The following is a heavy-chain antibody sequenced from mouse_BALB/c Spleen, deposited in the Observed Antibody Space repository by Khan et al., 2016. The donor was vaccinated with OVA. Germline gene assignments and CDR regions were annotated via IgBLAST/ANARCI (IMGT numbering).Heavy chain of an antibody. J-gene: IGHJ3*01. CDR2: INPSNGYT. D-gene: IGHD2-14*01. V-gene: IGHV1-4*01. CDR1: GYTFTSYT. Sequence: QVRLQQSGAELARPGASVKMSCKASGYTFTSYTIHWIKLRPGPGLEWIGYINPSNGYTNYNQKFRDKATLTADKSSTTAYMELSSLTSDDSALYNGVRDGAYHRNDGWFAYWGQGTLVTVSA. CDR3: VRDGAYHRNDGWFAY.